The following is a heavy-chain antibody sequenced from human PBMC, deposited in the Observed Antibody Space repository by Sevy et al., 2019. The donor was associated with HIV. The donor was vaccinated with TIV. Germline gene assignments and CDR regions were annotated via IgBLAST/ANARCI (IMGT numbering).Heavy chain of an antibody. D-gene: IGHD6-19*01. CDR2: ISGSGGST. V-gene: IGHV3-23*01. CDR3: AKEGHSSGWYNHWYFDL. CDR1: GFTFSSYA. J-gene: IGHJ2*01. Sequence: GGSLRLSCAASGFTFSSYAMSWVRQAPGKGLEWVSAISGSGGSTYYADSVKGRFTISRDNSKNTLYLQMNSLRAEDTAVYYCAKEGHSSGWYNHWYFDLWGRSTLVTVSS.